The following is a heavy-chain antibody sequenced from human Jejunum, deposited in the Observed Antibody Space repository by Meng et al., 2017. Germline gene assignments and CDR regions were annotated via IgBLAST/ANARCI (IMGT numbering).Heavy chain of an antibody. CDR1: GDSFVRNA. V-gene: IGHV3-23*01. CDR3: ARDGGWVLSGYYRAY. J-gene: IGHJ4*02. D-gene: IGHD3-3*01. CDR2: ISADGGST. Sequence: GSLRLSCAASGDSFVRNAVTWVRQAPGKGLEWISTISADGGSTFYADSVKGRFTISRDNSKSMLYLQMNSLRGEDTGVYYCARDGGWVLSGYYRAYWGQGTLVTVSS.